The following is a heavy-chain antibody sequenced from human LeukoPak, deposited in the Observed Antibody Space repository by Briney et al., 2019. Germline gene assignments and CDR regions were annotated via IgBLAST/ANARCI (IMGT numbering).Heavy chain of an antibody. CDR3: ARGGHYNSGSYRHFDY. CDR1: GFTVSSNY. J-gene: IGHJ4*02. D-gene: IGHD3-10*01. CDR2: IYNDGST. Sequence: GGSLRLSCAASGFTVSSNYMNWVRRPPGKGLEWVSVIYNDGSTYYADSVKGRFTISRDNSKNTLYLQMNSLGAEDTAVYYCARGGHYNSGSYRHFDYWGQGSLVTV. V-gene: IGHV3-66*01.